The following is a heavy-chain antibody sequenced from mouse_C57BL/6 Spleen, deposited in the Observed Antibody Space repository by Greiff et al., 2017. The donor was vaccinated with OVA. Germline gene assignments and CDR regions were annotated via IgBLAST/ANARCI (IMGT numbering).Heavy chain of an antibody. CDR3: ARGRLELLNFDY. Sequence: QVQLKQSGAELVRPGASVKLSCKASGYTFTDYYINWVKQRPGQGLEWIARIYPGSGNTYYNEKFKGKATLTAEKSSSTAYMQLSSLTSEDSAVYYCARGRLELLNFDYWGQGTTLTVSS. CDR1: GYTFTDYY. V-gene: IGHV1-76*01. J-gene: IGHJ2*01. CDR2: IYPGSGNT. D-gene: IGHD1-1*01.